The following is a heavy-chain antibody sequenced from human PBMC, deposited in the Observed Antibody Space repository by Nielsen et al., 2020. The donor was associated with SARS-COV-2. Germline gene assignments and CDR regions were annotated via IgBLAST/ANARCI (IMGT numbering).Heavy chain of an antibody. CDR3: ARSFGDYEGGTYYYYYGMDV. V-gene: IGHV4-59*02. Sequence: SETLSLTCTVSGDFVSTSYWSWIRQPPGKGLEWIGYVHYTGTTKYKSSLKSRVTMSVDTSNNQFSLKLSSATAADTAVYYCARSFGDYEGGTYYYYYGMDVWGQGTTVTVSS. CDR1: GDFVSTSY. J-gene: IGHJ6*02. D-gene: IGHD4-17*01. CDR2: VHYTGTT.